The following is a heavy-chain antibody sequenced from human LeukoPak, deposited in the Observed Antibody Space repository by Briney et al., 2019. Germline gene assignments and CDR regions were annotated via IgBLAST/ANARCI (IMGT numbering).Heavy chain of an antibody. CDR2: ISGSGGST. CDR1: GFTFSSYA. D-gene: IGHD6-19*01. V-gene: IGHV3-23*01. Sequence: GGSLRLSCAASGFTFSSYAMSWVRQAPGKGLEWVSAISGSGGSTYYADSVKGRFTISRDNSKNTLYLQMNSLRAEDTAVYYCAKDLKAAVAGPGAFDIWGQGTMVTVSS. J-gene: IGHJ3*02. CDR3: AKDLKAAVAGPGAFDI.